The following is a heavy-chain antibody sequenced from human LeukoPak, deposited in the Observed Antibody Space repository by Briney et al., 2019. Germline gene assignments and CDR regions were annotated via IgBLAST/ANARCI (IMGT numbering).Heavy chain of an antibody. V-gene: IGHV3-48*01. J-gene: IGHJ4*02. D-gene: IGHD6-19*01. Sequence: GGSLRLSCAASGFTFSSYSMNWVRQAPGKGLEWVSYNSSSSSTIYYADSVKGRFTISRDNAKNSLYLQMNSLRAEDTAVYYCAKAVSGGWYVGDYFDYWGQGTLVTVSS. CDR1: GFTFSSYS. CDR2: NSSSSSTI. CDR3: AKAVSGGWYVGDYFDY.